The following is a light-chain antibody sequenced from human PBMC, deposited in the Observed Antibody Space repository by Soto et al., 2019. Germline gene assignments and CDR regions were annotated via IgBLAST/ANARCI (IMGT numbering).Light chain of an antibody. Sequence: EVVMTQSPATLSVSPGERATLSCRASQSVSINLAWYQQKVGQAPRLLIYGASTGATGIPARFSGSGSGTEFTLSISSLQPEDFATYFCQQIYSAPLTFGGGTKVEIK. J-gene: IGKJ4*01. CDR1: QSVSIN. CDR2: GAS. V-gene: IGKV3-15*01. CDR3: QQIYSAPLT.